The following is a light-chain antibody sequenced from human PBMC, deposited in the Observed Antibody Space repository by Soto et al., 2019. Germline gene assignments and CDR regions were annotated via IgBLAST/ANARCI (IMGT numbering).Light chain of an antibody. CDR1: QSVSSY. V-gene: IGKV3-11*01. CDR3: QQRSNGRIP. Sequence: EIVLTQSPATLSLSPGERATLTCRASQSVSSYLAWYQQKPGQAPRLLIYDASNRATGIPARFSGSGSGTDFTLTISSLEPEDIAVYYCQQRSNGRIPFGQGTRLEIK. J-gene: IGKJ5*01. CDR2: DAS.